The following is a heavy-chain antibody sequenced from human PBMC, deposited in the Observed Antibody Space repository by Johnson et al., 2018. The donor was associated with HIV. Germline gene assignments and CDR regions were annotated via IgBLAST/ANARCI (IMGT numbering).Heavy chain of an antibody. D-gene: IGHD3-10*01. Sequence: VQLVESGGGVVQPGGSLRLSCAASGFTFSSYWMSWVRQAPGKGLEWVANIKQDGSEKYYVDSVKGRFTISRDNAKNSLYLQMNGLRAEDTAMYYCARGTIIMFRGVIGFDIWGQGTMVTVSS. V-gene: IGHV3-7*03. CDR2: IKQDGSEK. J-gene: IGHJ3*02. CDR3: ARGTIIMFRGVIGFDI. CDR1: GFTFSSYW.